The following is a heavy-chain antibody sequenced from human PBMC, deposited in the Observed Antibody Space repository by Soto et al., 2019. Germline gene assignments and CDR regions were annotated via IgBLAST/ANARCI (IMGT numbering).Heavy chain of an antibody. Sequence: QLQLQESGPGLVKPSETLSLTCTVSGGSIRSSSNYWGWIRQPPGKGLEWIGTIYYSGATYYNPSLRSRVTISVDTSKNQFSLKLTSVTAADTAMFYCARLLWFGELHFDNWGQGILVTVSS. CDR3: ARLLWFGELHFDN. D-gene: IGHD3-10*01. CDR2: IYYSGAT. CDR1: GGSIRSSSNY. J-gene: IGHJ4*02. V-gene: IGHV4-39*01.